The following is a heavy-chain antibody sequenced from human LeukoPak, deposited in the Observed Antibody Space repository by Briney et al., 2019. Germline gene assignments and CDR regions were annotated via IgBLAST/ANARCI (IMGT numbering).Heavy chain of an antibody. Sequence: PGGSLRLSCAASGFTVSSNYMSWVRQAPGKGLEWVSVIYSGGSTYYADSVKGRFTISRENSKKTLYLQMNSLRAEDMAVYYCAREKAALRYFDWLPRRPEYFDYWGQGTLVTVSS. J-gene: IGHJ4*02. CDR2: IYSGGST. V-gene: IGHV3-66*01. CDR3: AREKAALRYFDWLPRRPEYFDY. D-gene: IGHD3-9*01. CDR1: GFTVSSNY.